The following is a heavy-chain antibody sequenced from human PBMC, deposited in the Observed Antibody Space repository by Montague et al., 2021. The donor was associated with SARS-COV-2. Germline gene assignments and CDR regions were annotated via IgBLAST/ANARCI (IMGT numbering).Heavy chain of an antibody. V-gene: IGHV3-21*05. CDR3: ARSPTHSGNYYNPDY. CDR1: GFTFSSYS. Sequence: SLRLSCAASGFTFSSYSMNWVRHAPGKGLEWLSYISGSGGLSYYIDSVRGRFTIFRDNAKNSLYLHMNSLRADDTAVYYCARSPTHSGNYYNPDYWGQGTLVTVSS. D-gene: IGHD3-10*01. J-gene: IGHJ4*02. CDR2: ISGSGGLS.